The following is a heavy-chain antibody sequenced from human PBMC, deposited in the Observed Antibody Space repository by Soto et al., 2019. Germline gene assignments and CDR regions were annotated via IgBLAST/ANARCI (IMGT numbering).Heavy chain of an antibody. CDR3: AKSCGGDCYSRLER. CDR2: ISDSGGSR. J-gene: IGHJ1*01. Sequence: EVQLLESGGRLVQPGGSLRLSCAASGFTFSSSAVTWVRQAPGKGLEWVSSISDSGGSRYYADSVKGRFTISRDNSKNTLYLQMNSLGAEDTAVYYCAKSCGGDCYSRLERWGQGTQVTVSS. CDR1: GFTFSSSA. V-gene: IGHV3-23*01. D-gene: IGHD2-21*02.